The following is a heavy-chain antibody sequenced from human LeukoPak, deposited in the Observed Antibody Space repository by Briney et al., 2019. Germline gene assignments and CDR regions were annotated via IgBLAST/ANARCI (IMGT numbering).Heavy chain of an antibody. CDR3: AYLWFGELAGADDAFDI. J-gene: IGHJ3*02. V-gene: IGHV3-30*03. CDR1: GFTFSSYG. Sequence: GGSLRLSCAASGFTFSSYGMHWVRQAPGKGLEWVAVISYDGSNKYYADSVKGRFTISRDNSKNTLYLQMNSLRAEDTAVYYCAYLWFGELAGADDAFDIWGQGTMVTVFS. CDR2: ISYDGSNK. D-gene: IGHD3-10*01.